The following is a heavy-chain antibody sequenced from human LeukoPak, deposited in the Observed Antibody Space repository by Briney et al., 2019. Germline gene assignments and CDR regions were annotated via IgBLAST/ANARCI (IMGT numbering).Heavy chain of an antibody. V-gene: IGHV1-2*02. CDR2: INPNSGGT. CDR3: ARGHRLVIIRPFYYYYMDV. Sequence: ASVKVSCKASGYTFTGYYMHWMRQAPGQGLEWMGWINPNSGGTNYAQKFQGRVTITRNTSISTAYMELSSLRSEDTAVYYCARGHRLVIIRPFYYYYMDVWGKGTTVTVSS. CDR1: GYTFTGYY. J-gene: IGHJ6*03. D-gene: IGHD3/OR15-3a*01.